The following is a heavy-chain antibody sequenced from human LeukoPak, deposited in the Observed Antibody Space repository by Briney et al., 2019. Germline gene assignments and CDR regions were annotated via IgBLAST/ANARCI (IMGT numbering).Heavy chain of an antibody. CDR2: ISYDGSNK. D-gene: IGHD3-10*01. V-gene: IGHV3-30*01. CDR3: ARDRGSGSYPLDY. J-gene: IGHJ4*02. Sequence: QPGRSLRLSCAASGFTFSSYAMHWVRQAPGKGLEWVAVISYDGSNKYYADSVKGRFTISRDNSKNTLYLQMNSLRAEDTAVYYCARDRGSGSYPLDYWGQGTLVTVSS. CDR1: GFTFSSYA.